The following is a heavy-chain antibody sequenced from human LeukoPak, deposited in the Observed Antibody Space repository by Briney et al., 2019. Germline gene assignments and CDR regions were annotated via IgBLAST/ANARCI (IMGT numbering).Heavy chain of an antibody. CDR3: AGSTYYYDSSGYKYGVGAFDI. D-gene: IGHD3-22*01. CDR1: GGSISSSSYY. CDR2: IYYSDST. Sequence: SETLSLPCTVSGGSISSSSYYWGWIRQPPGKGLEWIGSIYYSDSTYYNPSLKSRVTISVDTSKNQFSLKLSSVTAADTAVYYCAGSTYYYDSSGYKYGVGAFDIWGQGTMVTVSS. J-gene: IGHJ3*02. V-gene: IGHV4-39*01.